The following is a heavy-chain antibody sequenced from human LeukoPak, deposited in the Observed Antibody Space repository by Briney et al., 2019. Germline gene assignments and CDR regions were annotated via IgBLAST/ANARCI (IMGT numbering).Heavy chain of an antibody. CDR2: IYYSGST. D-gene: IGHD3-22*01. J-gene: IGHJ4*02. CDR3: ARAMGDSSGYYIDY. V-gene: IGHV4-30-4*08. Sequence: PSQTLSLTCTVSGGSISSGDYYWSWIRQPPGKGLEWIGYIYYSGSTYYNPSLKSRVTISVDTSKNQFSLKQSSVTAADTAVYYCARAMGDSSGYYIDYWGQGTLVTVSS. CDR1: GGSISSGDYY.